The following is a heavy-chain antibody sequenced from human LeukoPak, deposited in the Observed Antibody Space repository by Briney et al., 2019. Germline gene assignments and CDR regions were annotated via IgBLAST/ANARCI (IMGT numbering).Heavy chain of an antibody. Sequence: GASVKVSCKASGYTFTSYYMHWVRQAPGQGLEWMGIINPSGGSTSYAQKFQGRVTMTRDTSTSTVYMELSSLRSEDTAVYYCAREGSVSYFNPSRDFDYWGQGTLVTVSS. J-gene: IGHJ4*02. V-gene: IGHV1-46*01. CDR2: INPSGGST. D-gene: IGHD1-26*01. CDR3: AREGSVSYFNPSRDFDY. CDR1: GYTFTSYY.